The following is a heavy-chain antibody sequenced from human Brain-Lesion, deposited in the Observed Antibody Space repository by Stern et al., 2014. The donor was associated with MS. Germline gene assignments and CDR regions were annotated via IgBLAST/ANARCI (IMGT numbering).Heavy chain of an antibody. J-gene: IGHJ4*02. CDR1: GYTLTELS. CDR3: ATLSPGAGGNYYRHFDY. Sequence: QLVQSGAEVKKPGASVKVSCKVSGYTLTELSMPWVRQAPRKGLEWMGGFDPDDGETIYAQKFQGRVTMTEDTSTDTAYMELSSLRSEDTAVYYCATLSPGAGGNYYRHFDYWGQGTLVTVSS. D-gene: IGHD1-26*01. CDR2: FDPDDGET. V-gene: IGHV1-24*01.